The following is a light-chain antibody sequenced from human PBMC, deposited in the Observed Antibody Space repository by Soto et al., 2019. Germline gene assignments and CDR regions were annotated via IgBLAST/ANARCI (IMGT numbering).Light chain of an antibody. CDR3: QHYYSYSEA. CDR2: KAY. J-gene: IGKJ1*01. CDR1: QIVLYSSNNQNY. V-gene: IGKV4-1*01. Sequence: DIVMTQSPDSLAVSLGESATINFTSSQIVLYSSNNQNYLAWYQQKPGKAPKLLSDKAYTLKSWVPSRFSGSGSWTEFTRTSSSLQPDDWATYYGQHYYSYSEAFGQGTKL.